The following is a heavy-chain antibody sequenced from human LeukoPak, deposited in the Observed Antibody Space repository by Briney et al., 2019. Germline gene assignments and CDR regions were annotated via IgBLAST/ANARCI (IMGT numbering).Heavy chain of an antibody. CDR1: GFTFSSYA. D-gene: IGHD5-18*01. CDR2: ISGSGGST. CDR3: ARAGRGFSYGYLDY. V-gene: IGHV3-23*01. Sequence: PPGGSLRLSCAASGFTFSSYAMSWVRQAPGKGLEWVSAISGSGGSTYYADSVKGRFTISRDNSKNTLYLQMNSLRAEDTAVYYCARAGRGFSYGYLDYWGQGFLVTVSS. J-gene: IGHJ4*02.